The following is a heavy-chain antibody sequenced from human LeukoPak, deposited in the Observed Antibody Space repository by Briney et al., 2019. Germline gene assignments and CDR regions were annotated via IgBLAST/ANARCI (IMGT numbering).Heavy chain of an antibody. J-gene: IGHJ4*02. CDR1: GYTFTGYY. CDR2: INPNSGGT. Sequence: ASVKVSCKASGYTFTGYYMHWVRQAPGQGLEWMGWINPNSGGTNYAQKFQGRVTMTRDTSISAAYMELSRLRSDDTAVYYCAREGIMITFGGVIAPFDYWGQGTLVTVSS. CDR3: AREGIMITFGGVIAPFDY. V-gene: IGHV1-2*02. D-gene: IGHD3-16*02.